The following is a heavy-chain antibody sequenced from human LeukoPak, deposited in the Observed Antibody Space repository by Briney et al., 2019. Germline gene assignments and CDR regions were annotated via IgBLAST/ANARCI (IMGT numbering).Heavy chain of an antibody. CDR3: ARSTGPFDH. V-gene: IGHV3-48*02. CDR1: GFTFSGYT. J-gene: IGHJ4*02. CDR2: VSSSSTI. D-gene: IGHD1-1*01. Sequence: GGSLRLSCAASGFTFSGYTMNWVRQAPGKGLEWVSYVSSSSTIFYADSVKGRFTISRDNAKNSLYLQMNSLRDEDTAVYYCARSTGPFDHWGQGTLVTVSS.